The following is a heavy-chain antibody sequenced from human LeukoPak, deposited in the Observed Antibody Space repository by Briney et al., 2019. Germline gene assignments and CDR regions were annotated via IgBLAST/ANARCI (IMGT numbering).Heavy chain of an antibody. D-gene: IGHD3-22*01. CDR2: INGGNGDT. J-gene: IGHJ4*02. CDR3: VREIRPYYYEGKGYFDN. V-gene: IGHV1-3*01. Sequence: ASVKVSCKASGYNFAAYAIHWVRQGPGQRLEWMGWINGGNGDTKYSQKLQGRVTMTSDTSASTVFMELSSLGSEDTSVYYCVREIRPYYYEGKGYFDNWGQGTQVTVPS. CDR1: GYNFAAYA.